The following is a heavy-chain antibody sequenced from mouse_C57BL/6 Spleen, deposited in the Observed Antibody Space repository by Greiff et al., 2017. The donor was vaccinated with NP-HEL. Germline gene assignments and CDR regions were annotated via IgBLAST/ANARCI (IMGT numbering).Heavy chain of an antibody. CDR1: GYTFTDHT. CDR2: IYPRDGST. Sequence: LQESDAELVKPGASVKISCKVSGYTFTDHTIHWMKQRPEQGLEWIGYIYPRDGSTKYNEKFKGKATLTADKSSSTAYMQLNSLTSEDSAVYFCARFYYGTTGYAMDYWGQGTSVTVSS. CDR3: ARFYYGTTGYAMDY. V-gene: IGHV1-78*01. J-gene: IGHJ4*01. D-gene: IGHD2-1*01.